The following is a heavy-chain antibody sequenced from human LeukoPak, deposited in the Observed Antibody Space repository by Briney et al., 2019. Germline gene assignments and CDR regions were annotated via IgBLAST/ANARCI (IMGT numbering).Heavy chain of an antibody. V-gene: IGHV3-30*02. J-gene: IGHJ4*02. Sequence: PGGSLRLSCAASGFTFSSYGMHWVRQAPGKGLEWVAFIRYDGSNKYYADSVKGRFTISRDNSKNTLYLQMNSLRAEDTAVYYCAKEVHYYGSGSYYVFDYWGQGTLVTVSS. CDR2: IRYDGSNK. CDR1: GFTFSSYG. D-gene: IGHD3-10*01. CDR3: AKEVHYYGSGSYYVFDY.